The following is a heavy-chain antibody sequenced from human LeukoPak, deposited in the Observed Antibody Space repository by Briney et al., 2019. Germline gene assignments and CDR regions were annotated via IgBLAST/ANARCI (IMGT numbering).Heavy chain of an antibody. D-gene: IGHD4-11*01. Sequence: GGSLRLSCEGSAFIFSGHWMNWVRQTPGKGLEWVASIKEDGSERQYVDSVKGRFSISRDNTKGSLFLQLNSLRVEDSAVYYCAAGPSSNGHQLPYWGQGTLVTVSS. CDR2: IKEDGSER. CDR3: AAGPSSNGHQLPY. J-gene: IGHJ4*02. CDR1: AFIFSGHW. V-gene: IGHV3-7*01.